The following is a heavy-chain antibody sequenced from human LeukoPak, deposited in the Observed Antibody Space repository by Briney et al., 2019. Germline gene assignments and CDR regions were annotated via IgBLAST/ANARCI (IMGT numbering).Heavy chain of an antibody. CDR2: IYHSGST. D-gene: IGHD3-16*02. V-gene: IGHV4-39*07. Sequence: SETLSLTCSVSRGAISSSNYYWGWIRQPPGKGLEWIGSIYHSGSTYYNPSLKSRVTISVDTSKNQFSLKLSSVTGADTDGYYCASSGDYVWGSYRHDYCGQGTLVTVSS. J-gene: IGHJ4*02. CDR3: ASSGDYVWGSYRHDY. CDR1: RGAISSSNYY.